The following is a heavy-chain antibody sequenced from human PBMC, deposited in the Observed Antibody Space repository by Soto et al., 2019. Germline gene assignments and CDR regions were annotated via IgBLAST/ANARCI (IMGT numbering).Heavy chain of an antibody. Sequence: ESGGGLAQPGGSLRLSCAASGFTLSGYAMDWVRQAPGKGLEYVSGISSNGVGTYYANSVQGRFTISRDNSKNTVNLQMGSLRPEDMAVYYCARRARPDFYYMDVWGKGTTVTVSS. D-gene: IGHD6-6*01. V-gene: IGHV3-64*01. CDR2: ISSNGVGT. J-gene: IGHJ6*03. CDR1: GFTLSGYA. CDR3: ARRARPDFYYMDV.